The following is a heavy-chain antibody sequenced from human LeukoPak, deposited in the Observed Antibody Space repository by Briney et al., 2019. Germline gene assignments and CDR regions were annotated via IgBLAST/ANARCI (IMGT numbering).Heavy chain of an antibody. CDR2: INTNTGNP. D-gene: IGHD5-18*01. J-gene: IGHJ4*02. CDR3: AREVLGDTAMERGGNYFNY. V-gene: IGHV7-4-1*02. Sequence: ASVKVSCKASGYTFTSYGISWVRQAPGQGLEWMGWINTNTGNPTYAQGFTGRFVFSLDTSVSTAYLQISSLKAEDTAVYYCAREVLGDTAMERGGNYFNYGGKATLVPVS. CDR1: GYTFTSYG.